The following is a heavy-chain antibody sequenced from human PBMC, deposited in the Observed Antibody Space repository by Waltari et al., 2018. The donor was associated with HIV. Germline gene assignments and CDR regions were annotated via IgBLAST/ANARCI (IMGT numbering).Heavy chain of an antibody. Sequence: QEQLVQSGAEVKKPGSSVKVSCKASGGTFSSTSISWVRQAPGQGLEWMENIIRVFESTTYAQKFHGRLTMSADESTSTGFMELSSLSFDDTAVYYCARGSSGSYRWFDPWGHGTLVTVSS. CDR1: GGTFSSTS. CDR2: IIRVFEST. CDR3: ARGSSGSYRWFDP. V-gene: IGHV1-69*15. J-gene: IGHJ5*02. D-gene: IGHD1-26*01.